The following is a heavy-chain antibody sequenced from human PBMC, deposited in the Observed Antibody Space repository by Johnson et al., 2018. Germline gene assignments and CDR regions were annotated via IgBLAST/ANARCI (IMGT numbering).Heavy chain of an antibody. J-gene: IGHJ6*02. Sequence: VQLVESGGALVQPGRSLRLSGAAAGFKFYDHAMHWVRQFPGKGLEWVSGISGDSGSIGYADSVRGRFTISRDNAKNSINLQMNSLRPEDTALYYCAKDTQSSNSSRDYYYYGMDVWGQGTTVTVSS. D-gene: IGHD6-6*01. CDR3: AKDTQSSNSSRDYYYYGMDV. CDR2: ISGDSGSI. V-gene: IGHV3-9*01. CDR1: GFKFYDHA.